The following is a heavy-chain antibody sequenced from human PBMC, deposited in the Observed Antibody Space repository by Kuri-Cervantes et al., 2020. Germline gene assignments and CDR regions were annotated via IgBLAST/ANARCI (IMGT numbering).Heavy chain of an antibody. CDR1: GFTFSSYG. V-gene: IGHV3-33*01. CDR2: IWYDGSNK. CDR3: TRGAGPEQRTDYYYYPMDV. J-gene: IGHJ6*04. Sequence: GGSLRLSCAASGFTFSSYGMHWVRQAPGKGLEWVAVIWYDGSNKYYADSVKGRFTISRDNSKNTLYLQMNSLITEDTAVYFCTRGAGPEQRTDYYYYPMDVWGKGTTVTVSS. D-gene: IGHD1-14*01.